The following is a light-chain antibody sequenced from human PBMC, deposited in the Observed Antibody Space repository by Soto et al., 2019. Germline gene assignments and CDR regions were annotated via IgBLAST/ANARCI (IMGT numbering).Light chain of an antibody. V-gene: IGLV1-40*01. Sequence: QPALTQPPSVSGAPGQRVTISCTGSSSNIGAGYDVHWYQQLPGTAPKLLIYDNNNRPSGVPDRFSGSKSGTSASLAITGLQAEDEADYYCLSYDSSLSSWVFGGGTKLTVL. CDR3: LSYDSSLSSWV. CDR2: DNN. J-gene: IGLJ3*02. CDR1: SSNIGAGYD.